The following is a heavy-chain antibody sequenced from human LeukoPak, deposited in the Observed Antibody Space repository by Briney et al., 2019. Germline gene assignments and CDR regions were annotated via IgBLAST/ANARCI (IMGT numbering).Heavy chain of an antibody. Sequence: GGSLRLSCAASGFALSSSWMMWVRQAPGKGLEWVANIRQDGSEKYYVDSVKGRLTISRDNAKNSLYLQMNNLTAADTAIYYCARAGYYGDDAFDLWGQGTRVTVSS. CDR2: IRQDGSEK. CDR1: GFALSSSW. D-gene: IGHD2/OR15-2a*01. J-gene: IGHJ3*01. V-gene: IGHV3-7*01. CDR3: ARAGYYGDDAFDL.